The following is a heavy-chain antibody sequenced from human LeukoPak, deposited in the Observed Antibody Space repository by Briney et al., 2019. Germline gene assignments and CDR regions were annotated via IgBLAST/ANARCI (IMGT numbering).Heavy chain of an antibody. J-gene: IGHJ3*02. CDR3: ACGIAAAGAFDI. Sequence: GESLKISCKGSGYSFTSYWIGWVRQMPEKGLEWMGIIYPGDSDTRYSPSFRGQVTISADKSISTAYLQWRSLKASDTARYYCACGIAAAGAFDIWGQGTMVTVSS. V-gene: IGHV5-51*01. D-gene: IGHD6-13*01. CDR1: GYSFTSYW. CDR2: IYPGDSDT.